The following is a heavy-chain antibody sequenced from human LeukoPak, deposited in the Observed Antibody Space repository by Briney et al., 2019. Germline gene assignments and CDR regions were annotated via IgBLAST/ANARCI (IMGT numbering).Heavy chain of an antibody. CDR3: ARGHCSGGTRYVDY. D-gene: IGHD2-15*01. CDR1: GYTFTGYY. Sequence: APVKVSCKASGYTFTGYYMHWVRQAPGQGLEWMGWINPNSGGTNYAQKFQGWVTMTRDTSISTAYMELSRLRSDDTAVYYCARGHCSGGTRYVDYWGQGTLVTVSS. CDR2: INPNSGGT. V-gene: IGHV1-2*04. J-gene: IGHJ4*02.